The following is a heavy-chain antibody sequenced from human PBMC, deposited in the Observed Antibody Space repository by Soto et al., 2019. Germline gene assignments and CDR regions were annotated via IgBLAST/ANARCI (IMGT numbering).Heavy chain of an antibody. CDR2: INAGHGNT. CDR3: ARYKWFGDLDAFDI. CDR1: GYTFTSYA. V-gene: IGHV1-3*01. Sequence: QVQLVQSGAEVKKPGASVKVSCKASGYTFTSYAMHWVRQAPGQRLEWMGWINAGHGNTKYSKKFQGSVTITRDTSASTADMELSSLRSEDTAVYYCARYKWFGDLDAFDIWGQGTMVTVSS. J-gene: IGHJ3*02. D-gene: IGHD3-10*01.